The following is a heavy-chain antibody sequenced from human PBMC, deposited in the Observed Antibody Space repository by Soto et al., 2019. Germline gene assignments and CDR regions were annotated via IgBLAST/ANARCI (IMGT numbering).Heavy chain of an antibody. CDR1: GGSISNFY. V-gene: IGHV4-59*01. CDR2: IYSTGTT. CDR3: ARVYNELYGNGAFDY. J-gene: IGHJ4*02. Sequence: SETLSLTCTVSGGSISNFYWIWIRQPPDKGLEWIGYIYSTGTTKYNPSLKSRVTISIGRSKNQLSLKLSSVTAADTAVYYCARVYNELYGNGAFDYWGQGTQVTVSS. D-gene: IGHD3-10*01.